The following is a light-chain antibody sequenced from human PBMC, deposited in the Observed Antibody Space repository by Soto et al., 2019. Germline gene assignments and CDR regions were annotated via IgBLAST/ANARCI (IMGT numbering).Light chain of an antibody. CDR3: QTGDTDTVL. Sequence: QSVLTQSPSASASLGASVKLTCTLSSGHSSYAIVWHQQQPEKGPRYLMKINSDGSHTKGDGIPERFSGSVSGAERYLSIPSLQSEDGADYYCQTGDTDTVLFGGGTQLTVL. V-gene: IGLV4-69*01. CDR2: INSDGSH. CDR1: SGHSSYA. J-gene: IGLJ2*01.